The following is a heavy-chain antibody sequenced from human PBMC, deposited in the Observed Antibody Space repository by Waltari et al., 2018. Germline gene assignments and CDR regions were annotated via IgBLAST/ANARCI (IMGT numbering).Heavy chain of an antibody. J-gene: IGHJ5*02. CDR3: AIVGDVVVVAASGWFDP. V-gene: IGHV1-69*10. CDR2: NSPIRGKA. Sequence: QVQLVQSGAEVKKPGSSVKVSCKASGGTFSSYAISWVRQAPGQGLEWMGGNSPIRGKANYEQEYQGRVTIAADKAKSTADMDLSSLRSEDTAGYYCAIVGDVVVVAASGWFDPWGQGTLVTVSS. CDR1: GGTFSSYA. D-gene: IGHD2-15*01.